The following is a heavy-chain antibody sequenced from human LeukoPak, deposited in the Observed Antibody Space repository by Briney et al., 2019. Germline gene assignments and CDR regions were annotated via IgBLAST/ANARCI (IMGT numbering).Heavy chain of an antibody. V-gene: IGHV3-23*01. J-gene: IGHJ4*02. CDR2: VSGIGDKT. CDR1: GFTFSGYT. D-gene: IGHD5-18*01. Sequence: GGSLRLSCAASGFTFSGYTMGWVRQAPGKGLEWVSAVSGIGDKTFYADSVKGRFTISRDNSKNTLYLQMNSLRAEDTAVYYCAGGDSYYDYWGQGTLVTVSS. CDR3: AGGDSYYDY.